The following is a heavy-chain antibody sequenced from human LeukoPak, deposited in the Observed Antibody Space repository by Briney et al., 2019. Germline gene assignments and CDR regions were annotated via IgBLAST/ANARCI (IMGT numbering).Heavy chain of an antibody. J-gene: IGHJ3*02. CDR3: ARLASMNSFDI. D-gene: IGHD2/OR15-2a*01. CDR2: ISPGDSDT. Sequence: GESLQISCQGSGSSFTNYWIGWVRQMPGKGLEWMGIISPGDSDTTYSPSFQGQVTISADKSITTAYLQWSSLKASDTAMYYCARLASMNSFDIGGQGTMVSVSS. V-gene: IGHV5-51*01. CDR1: GSSFTNYW.